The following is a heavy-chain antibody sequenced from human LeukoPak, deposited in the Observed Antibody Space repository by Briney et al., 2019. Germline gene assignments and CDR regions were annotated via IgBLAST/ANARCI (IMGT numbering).Heavy chain of an antibody. J-gene: IGHJ4*02. CDR2: INYSGST. Sequence: SETLSLTCSVSGGSISTYYWTWIRQPPGKGLEWIGYINYSGSTNYNPSLKSRVTILVDTSKNQFSLKVSSVTAADTAVYYCARDLGSYDTGGYYHGYFDYWGQGTLVTVSS. CDR1: GGSISTYY. V-gene: IGHV4-59*01. D-gene: IGHD3-22*01. CDR3: ARDLGSYDTGGYYHGYFDY.